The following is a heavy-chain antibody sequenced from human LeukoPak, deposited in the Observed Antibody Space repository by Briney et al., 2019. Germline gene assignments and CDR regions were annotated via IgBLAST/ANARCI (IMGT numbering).Heavy chain of an antibody. CDR1: GGTFSSYA. Sequence: ASVKVSCKASGGTFSSYAISWVRQAPGQRLEWMGWINAGNGNTKYSQKFQGRVTITRDTSASTAYMELSGLRSEDTAVYYCARGPPSGSGSPTFDYWGQGTLVTVSS. CDR2: INAGNGNT. CDR3: ARGPPSGSGSPTFDY. J-gene: IGHJ4*02. V-gene: IGHV1-3*01. D-gene: IGHD3-10*01.